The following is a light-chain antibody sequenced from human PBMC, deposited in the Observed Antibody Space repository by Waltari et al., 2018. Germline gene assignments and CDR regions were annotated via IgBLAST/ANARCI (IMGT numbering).Light chain of an antibody. J-gene: IGKJ1*01. V-gene: IGKV3-20*01. CDR1: QSIGSNY. CDR2: AAS. CDR3: QQYNNSPWT. Sequence: PGERATLSCRASQSIGSNYLAWYQQRPGQAPRLLIYAASSRATGIPDRFSGGASGTDFTLIISRLEPEDFAVYFCQQYNNSPWTFGQGTKVEIK.